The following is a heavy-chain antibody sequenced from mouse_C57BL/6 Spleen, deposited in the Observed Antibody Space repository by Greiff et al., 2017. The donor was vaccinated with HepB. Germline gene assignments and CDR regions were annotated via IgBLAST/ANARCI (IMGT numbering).Heavy chain of an antibody. V-gene: IGHV5-4*01. CDR1: GFTFSSYA. CDR3: ARDRVLRSYYFDY. J-gene: IGHJ2*01. Sequence: EVHLVESGGGLVKPGGSLKLSCAASGFTFSSYAMSWVRQTPEKRLEWVATISDGGSYTYYPDNVKGRCTISRDNAKNNLYLQMSHLKSEDTAMYYCARDRVLRSYYFDYWGQGTTLTVSS. CDR2: ISDGGSYT. D-gene: IGHD1-1*01.